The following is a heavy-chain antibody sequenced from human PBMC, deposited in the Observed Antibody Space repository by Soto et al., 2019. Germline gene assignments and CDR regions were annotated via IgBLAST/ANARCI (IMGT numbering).Heavy chain of an antibody. CDR3: VRGEVDIAPFDP. V-gene: IGHV1-2*02. J-gene: IGHJ5*02. Sequence: QVQLVQSGAEVKKAGASVKVSCKASGYTFTGFYIHWVRQAPGQGLEWMGWINPNSGVTKNEQKFQGRVTMTRDKSITTAYMELTGLRSDDTAVFYCVRGEVDIAPFDPWGQGTLVTVSS. CDR1: GYTFTGFY. CDR2: INPNSGVT. D-gene: IGHD5-12*01.